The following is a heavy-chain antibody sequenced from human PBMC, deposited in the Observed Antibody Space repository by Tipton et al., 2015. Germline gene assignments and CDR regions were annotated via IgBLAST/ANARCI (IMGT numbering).Heavy chain of an antibody. CDR1: GGSITSYY. CDR3: ARTDALGHFDY. Sequence: TLSLTCAVYGGSITSYYWSWIRQPPGKGLEWIGYIYYSGSTKYSPSLKSRVTISVDSSKNQFSLRLSSVTAADTAVYFCARTDALGHFDYWGLGTLVTVPS. J-gene: IGHJ4*02. D-gene: IGHD2-8*01. CDR2: IYYSGST. V-gene: IGHV4-59*01.